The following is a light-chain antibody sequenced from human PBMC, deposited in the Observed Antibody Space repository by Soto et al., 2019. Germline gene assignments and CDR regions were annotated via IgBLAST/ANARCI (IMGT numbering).Light chain of an antibody. CDR1: QSINSW. CDR2: DAS. CDR3: QQYNSYPYT. J-gene: IGKJ2*01. Sequence: DIPMTQSPSTLSASVGDRVTITCRASQSINSWLAWYQQKPGKAPKLLIYDASSLKSGVPSRFSGSGSGTEFTLTISSLQPDDFATYYCQQYNSYPYTFGQGTKLEI. V-gene: IGKV1-5*01.